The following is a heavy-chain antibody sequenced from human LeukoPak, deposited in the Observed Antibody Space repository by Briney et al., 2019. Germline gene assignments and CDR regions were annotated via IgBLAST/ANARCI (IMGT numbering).Heavy chain of an antibody. J-gene: IGHJ4*02. Sequence: SETLSLTCTVSGGSISSGDYYWSWIRQPPGKGLEWIAYIYYSGSTYYNPSLKSRVTISLDTSKNQFSLKLSSVTAADTAVYYCARKRSTNYYDSSGPFDYWGQGTLVTVSS. CDR3: ARKRSTNYYDSSGPFDY. D-gene: IGHD3-22*01. V-gene: IGHV4-30-4*02. CDR2: IYYSGST. CDR1: GGSISSGDYY.